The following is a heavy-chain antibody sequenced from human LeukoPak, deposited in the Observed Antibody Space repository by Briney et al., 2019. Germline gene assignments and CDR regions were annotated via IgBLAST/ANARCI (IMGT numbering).Heavy chain of an antibody. CDR1: GGSFSGYY. Sequence: SETLSLTCAVYGGSFSGYYWSWIRQPPGKGLEWIGEINHSGSTNYNPSLKSRVTISVDTSKNQFSLKLSPVTAADTAVYYCAREPPYYDFWSGTSDAFDIWGQGTMVTVSS. D-gene: IGHD3-3*01. J-gene: IGHJ3*02. CDR2: INHSGST. V-gene: IGHV4-34*01. CDR3: AREPPYYDFWSGTSDAFDI.